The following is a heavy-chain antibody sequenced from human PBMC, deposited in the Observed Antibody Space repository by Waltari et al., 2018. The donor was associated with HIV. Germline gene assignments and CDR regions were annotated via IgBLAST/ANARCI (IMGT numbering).Heavy chain of an antibody. J-gene: IGHJ6*01. Sequence: QVHLAQWGTGLLRPSETLSLTCAVSGGAFSGHFWCRIRQATGRGLEWIGEVNHVGRTNYSPSLKGRVTVSVDTSKNQFSLTMRSVTAADTAVYYCARDSAPGLAVDDDDGEFFYYGLDVWGQGTTVTVSS. CDR2: VNHVGRT. V-gene: IGHV4-34*01. D-gene: IGHD6-19*01. CDR1: GGAFSGHF. CDR3: ARDSAPGLAVDDDDGEFFYYGLDV.